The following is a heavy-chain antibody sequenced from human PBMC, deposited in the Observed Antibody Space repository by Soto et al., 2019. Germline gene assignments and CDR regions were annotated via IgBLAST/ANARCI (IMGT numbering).Heavy chain of an antibody. CDR2: ISSSSSYT. Sequence: QVQLVESGGGLVKPGGSLRLSCAASGFTFSDYYMSWIRQAPGKGLEWVSYISSSSSYTNYADSVKGRFTISRDNAKNSLYLPMNSLRAEDTAVYYCARTYYGSGKVDYWGQGTLVTVSS. CDR1: GFTFSDYY. CDR3: ARTYYGSGKVDY. J-gene: IGHJ4*02. D-gene: IGHD3-10*01. V-gene: IGHV3-11*06.